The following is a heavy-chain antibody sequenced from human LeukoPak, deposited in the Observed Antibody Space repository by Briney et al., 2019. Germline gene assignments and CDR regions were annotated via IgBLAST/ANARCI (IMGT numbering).Heavy chain of an antibody. CDR1: GYTFTGYY. D-gene: IGHD3-3*01. Sequence: ASVKVSCKASGYTFTGYYMHWVRQAPGQGLEWMGWINPNSGGTNYAQKFRGRVTMTRDTSISTAYMELSRLRSDDTAVYYCARDTHDFWSGFHDDYWGQGTLVTVSS. V-gene: IGHV1-2*02. J-gene: IGHJ4*02. CDR2: INPNSGGT. CDR3: ARDTHDFWSGFHDDY.